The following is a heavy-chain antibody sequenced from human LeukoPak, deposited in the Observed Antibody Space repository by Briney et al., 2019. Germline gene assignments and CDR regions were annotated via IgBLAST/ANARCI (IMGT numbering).Heavy chain of an antibody. CDR1: GFTFSSYA. J-gene: IGHJ5*02. D-gene: IGHD6-6*01. V-gene: IGHV3-23*01. Sequence: PGGSLRLSCAASGFTFSSYAMNWVRQAPGKGLEWVSAISGSGGSTYYADSVKGRFTISRDNSKNTLYLQMNSLRAEDTAVYYCANHVFGDYSSSSGLFDPWGQGTLVTVSS. CDR2: ISGSGGST. CDR3: ANHVFGDYSSSSGLFDP.